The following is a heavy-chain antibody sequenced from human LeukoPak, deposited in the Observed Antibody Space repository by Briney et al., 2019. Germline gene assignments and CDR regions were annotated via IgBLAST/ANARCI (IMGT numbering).Heavy chain of an antibody. V-gene: IGHV4-59*01. Sequence: PSETLSLTCTVSGGSISSYYWSWIRQPPGKGLEWIGYIYYSGSTNYNPSLKSRVTISVDTSKNQFSLKLSSVTAADTAVYYCARNLWFGESSDAFDIWGQGTMVTVSS. CDR3: ARNLWFGESSDAFDI. CDR1: GGSISSYY. J-gene: IGHJ3*02. D-gene: IGHD3-10*01. CDR2: IYYSGST.